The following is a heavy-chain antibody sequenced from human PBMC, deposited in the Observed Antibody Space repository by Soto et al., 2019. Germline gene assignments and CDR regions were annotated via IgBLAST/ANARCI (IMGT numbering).Heavy chain of an antibody. D-gene: IGHD6-19*01. CDR1: GDAFSFYS. V-gene: IGHV3-23*01. J-gene: IGHJ4*02. Sequence: EVALLESGGGLVQPGGSLRLSCEVSGDAFSFYSMSWVRQAPGKGLEWVASISGNGATTYYAASGKGRFTFSRDNSKNTVHLQMNSLRGEDTAVYYCAKDRGGFTSGWEFFDFWGQGTLVTVSS. CDR2: ISGNGATT. CDR3: AKDRGGFTSGWEFFDF.